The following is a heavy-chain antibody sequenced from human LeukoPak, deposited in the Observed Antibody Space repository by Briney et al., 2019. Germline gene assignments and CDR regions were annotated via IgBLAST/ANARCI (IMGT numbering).Heavy chain of an antibody. CDR3: AKVEDFWSGYYSYLNFDY. CDR2: ISGSGGST. V-gene: IGHV3-23*01. CDR1: GFTFSSYA. Sequence: PGGSLRLSCAASGFTFSSYAMSWVRQAPGKGLEWVSAISGSGGSTYYADSVKGRLTISRDNSKNTLYLQMNSLRAEDTAVYYCAKVEDFWSGYYSYLNFDYWAREPWSPSPQ. J-gene: IGHJ4*02. D-gene: IGHD3-3*01.